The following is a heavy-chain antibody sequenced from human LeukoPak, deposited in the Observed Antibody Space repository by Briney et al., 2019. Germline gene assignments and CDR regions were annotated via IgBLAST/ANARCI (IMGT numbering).Heavy chain of an antibody. CDR1: GYTFTSYY. Sequence: ASVKVSCKASGYTFTSYYMHWLRQAPGQGLEWMGWISAYNGNTNYAQKLQGRVTMTTDTSTSTAYMELRSLRSDDTAVYYCARDITVTTGDTYYYYYYGMDVWGQGTTVTVSS. CDR3: ARDITVTTGDTYYYYYYGMDV. J-gene: IGHJ6*02. D-gene: IGHD4-17*01. CDR2: ISAYNGNT. V-gene: IGHV1-18*04.